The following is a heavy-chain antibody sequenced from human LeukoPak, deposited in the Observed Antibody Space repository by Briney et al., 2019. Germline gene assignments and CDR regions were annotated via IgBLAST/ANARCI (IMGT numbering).Heavy chain of an antibody. D-gene: IGHD3-10*01. Sequence: ASVKVSCKASGYTFTSYYMHWVRQAPGQGLEWMGIINPSGGSTSYAQKFQGRVTMTRDTSTSTVYMELSSLRSEDTAAYYCARSGDYYGSGRSPFDPWGQGTLVTVSS. V-gene: IGHV1-46*01. CDR3: ARSGDYYGSGRSPFDP. CDR2: INPSGGST. CDR1: GYTFTSYY. J-gene: IGHJ5*02.